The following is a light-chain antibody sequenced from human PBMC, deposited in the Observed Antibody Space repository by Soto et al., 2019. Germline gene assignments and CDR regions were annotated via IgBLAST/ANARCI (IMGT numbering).Light chain of an antibody. CDR2: NDN. V-gene: IGLV1-44*01. CDR3: AAWDDSLGGFVA. Sequence: QSVLTQPPSASGAPGQRVTISCSGGSSNIGSNPVNWYQQLPETAPKLLIYNDNQRPSGVPDRFSGSRSGTSASLAISGLQSADEADYYCAAWDDSLGGFVAFGGGTKVTVL. J-gene: IGLJ2*01. CDR1: SSNIGSNP.